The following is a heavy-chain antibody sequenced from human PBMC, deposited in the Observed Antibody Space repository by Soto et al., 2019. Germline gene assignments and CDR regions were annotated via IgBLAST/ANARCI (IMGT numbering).Heavy chain of an antibody. V-gene: IGHV3-30-3*01. CDR3: VRCWGSGDGSNLGYNWLDP. J-gene: IGHJ5*02. Sequence: QVQLVESGGGVVQSGRSLRLSCAASGFTFSPYPMHWVRQAPGKGLEWVAVVSYDETSKYYADSVKGRFTISRDNSKNTLYLQMNSLGPEDTAVYYCVRCWGSGDGSNLGYNWLDPWGQGTLVTVSS. D-gene: IGHD3-16*01. CDR1: GFTFSPYP. CDR2: VSYDETSK.